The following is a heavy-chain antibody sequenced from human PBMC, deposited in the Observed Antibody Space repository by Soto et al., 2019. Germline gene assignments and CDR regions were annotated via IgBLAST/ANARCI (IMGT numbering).Heavy chain of an antibody. D-gene: IGHD2-15*01. Sequence: PGGSLRLSCAASGFTFSNAWMNWVRQAPGKGLEWVGRIKSKTDGGTTDYAAPVKGRFTISRDDSKNTLYLQMNSLKTEDTAVYYCTTDMGIRSVVAARNNYFDYWGQGTLVTVSS. V-gene: IGHV3-15*07. CDR2: IKSKTDGGTT. CDR3: TTDMGIRSVVAARNNYFDY. J-gene: IGHJ4*02. CDR1: GFTFSNAW.